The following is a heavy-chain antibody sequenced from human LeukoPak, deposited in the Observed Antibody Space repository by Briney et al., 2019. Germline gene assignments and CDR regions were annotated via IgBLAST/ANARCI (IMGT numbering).Heavy chain of an antibody. CDR3: ARGKRGYCSSTSCYNLGDYYYYYYMDV. Sequence: ASVKVSCKASGYTFTSYDINWVRQATGQGLEWMGWMNPNSGSTGYAQKFQGRVTITRNTSISTAYMELSSLRSEDTAVYYCARGKRGYCSSTSCYNLGDYYYYYYMDVWGKGNPGHRLL. CDR2: MNPNSGST. D-gene: IGHD2-2*02. CDR1: GYTFTSYD. V-gene: IGHV1-8*03. J-gene: IGHJ6*03.